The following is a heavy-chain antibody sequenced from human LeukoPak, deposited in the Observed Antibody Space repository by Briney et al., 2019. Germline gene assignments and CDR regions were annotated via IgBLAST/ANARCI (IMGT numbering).Heavy chain of an antibody. D-gene: IGHD1-26*01. V-gene: IGHV1-24*01. Sequence: GASVKVSCKASGYTFTSYDINWVRQAPGKGLEWMGGFDPEDGETIYAQKFQGRVTMTEDTSTDTAYMELSSLRSEDTAVYYCATSPSIVGATTRDYWGQGTLVTVSS. J-gene: IGHJ4*02. CDR3: ATSPSIVGATTRDY. CDR2: FDPEDGET. CDR1: GYTFTSYD.